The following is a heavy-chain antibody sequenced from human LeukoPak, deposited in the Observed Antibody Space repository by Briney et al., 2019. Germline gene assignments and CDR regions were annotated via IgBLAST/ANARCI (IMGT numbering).Heavy chain of an antibody. CDR1: GGSISTYY. J-gene: IGHJ4*02. D-gene: IGHD1-26*01. CDR2: IHFSGST. Sequence: PSETLSLTCTVSGGSISTYYWDWIRQPAGKGLEWIGRIHFSGSTNYNPSLKSRVTMSVDTSNNQFSLMLTSVTAADTAVYYCARDKGVERLGGVYFDSWGQGTLVIVSP. V-gene: IGHV4-4*07. CDR3: ARDKGVERLGGVYFDS.